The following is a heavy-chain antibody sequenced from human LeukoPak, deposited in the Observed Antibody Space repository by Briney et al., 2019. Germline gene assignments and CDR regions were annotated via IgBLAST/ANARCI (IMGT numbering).Heavy chain of an antibody. J-gene: IGHJ4*02. D-gene: IGHD5-18*01. CDR3: ANIHLPPRVY. Sequence: GGSLRLSCAASGFTFSTYAMSWVRQAPGKGLEWVSTVGGSGGTTYYADSVKGRFTISRDNSKNTLYLQMNSLRAEDTAVYYCANIHLPPRVYWGQGTLVTVSS. V-gene: IGHV3-23*01. CDR2: VGGSGGTT. CDR1: GFTFSTYA.